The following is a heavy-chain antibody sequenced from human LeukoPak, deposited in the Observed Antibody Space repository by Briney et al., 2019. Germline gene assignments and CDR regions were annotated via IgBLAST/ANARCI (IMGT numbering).Heavy chain of an antibody. J-gene: IGHJ4*02. D-gene: IGHD6-25*01. CDR1: GGSFSGYY. CDR2: INHSGST. Sequence: SETLSLTCAVYGGSFSGYYWSWIRQPPGKGLEWIGEINHSGSTNYNPSLKSRVTISVDTSKNQFSLKLSSVTAADTAVYYCARFGKRQRGVYWGQGTLVTVSS. CDR3: ARFGKRQRGVY. V-gene: IGHV4-34*01.